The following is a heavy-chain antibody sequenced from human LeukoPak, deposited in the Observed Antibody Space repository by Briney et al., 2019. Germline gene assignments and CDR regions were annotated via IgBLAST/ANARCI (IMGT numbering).Heavy chain of an antibody. V-gene: IGHV4-61*02. D-gene: IGHD3-10*01. CDR3: AKGYGSGSRLDN. CDR2: IYTSGST. J-gene: IGHJ4*02. CDR1: GGSISSGSYY. Sequence: SETLSLTCTVSGGSISSGSYYWSWIRQPAGKGLEWIGRIYTSGSTNYNPSLKCRVTISVDTSKNQFSLKLSSVPAADAAVYYRAKGYGSGSRLDNWGQGTLVTVSS.